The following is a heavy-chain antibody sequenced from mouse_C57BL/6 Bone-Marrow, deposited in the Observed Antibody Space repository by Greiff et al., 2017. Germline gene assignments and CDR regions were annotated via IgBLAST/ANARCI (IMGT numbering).Heavy chain of an antibody. CDR2: IHPNSGST. V-gene: IGHV1-64*01. CDR1: GYTFTSYW. J-gene: IGHJ2*01. Sequence: QVQLKQPGAELVKPGASVKLSCKASGYTFTSYWMHWVKQRPGQGLAWIGMIHPNSGSTNYNEKFKSKATLTVDQSSSTAYMQRSSLTSEDSAVYYCARGGADWGQGTTLTVSS. D-gene: IGHD6-1*01. CDR3: ARGGAD.